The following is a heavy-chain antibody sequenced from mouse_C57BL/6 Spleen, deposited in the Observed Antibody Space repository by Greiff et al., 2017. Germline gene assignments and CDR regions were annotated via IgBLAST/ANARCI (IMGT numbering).Heavy chain of an antibody. CDR2: FYPGGGSI. CDR3: ARHEDSDYDDSSLTAGLAY. V-gene: IGHV1-62-2*01. J-gene: IGHJ3*01. D-gene: IGHD1-1*01. CDR1: GYTFTEYS. Sequence: VQLQQSGAELVKPGASVKLSCKASGYTFTEYSIHWVKQRSGQGLEWIGRFYPGGGSIKYNEKFKDKATLTADKSSSTAYMELRRLTSEDSAVYVCARHEDSDYDDSSLTAGLAYWGQGTLVTVSA.